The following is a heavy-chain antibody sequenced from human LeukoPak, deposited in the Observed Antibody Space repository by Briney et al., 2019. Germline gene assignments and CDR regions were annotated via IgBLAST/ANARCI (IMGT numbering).Heavy chain of an antibody. CDR2: ISSSSSYI. CDR3: ARDGSVSTYNFFDY. D-gene: IGHD1-20*01. J-gene: IGHJ4*02. V-gene: IGHV3-21*01. CDR1: GFTFSSYS. Sequence: GGSLRLSCAASGFTFSSYSMNWVRQAPGKGLEWVSSISSSSSYIYYADSVEGRFTISRDNAKNSLYLQMNSLRAEDTAVYYCARDGSVSTYNFFDYWGQGTLVTVSS.